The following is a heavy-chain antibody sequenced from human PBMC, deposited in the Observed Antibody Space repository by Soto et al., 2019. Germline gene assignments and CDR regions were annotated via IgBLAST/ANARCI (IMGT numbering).Heavy chain of an antibody. Sequence: PGGSLRLSFAASGFTFSSYGMHWVRQAPGKGLEWVAVISYDGSNKYYADSVKGRFTISRDNSKNTLYLQMNSLRAEDTAVYYCVVVVAATLYGMDVWGQGTTVTVSS. CDR2: ISYDGSNK. CDR3: VVVVAATLYGMDV. CDR1: GFTFSSYG. J-gene: IGHJ6*02. D-gene: IGHD2-15*01. V-gene: IGHV3-30*03.